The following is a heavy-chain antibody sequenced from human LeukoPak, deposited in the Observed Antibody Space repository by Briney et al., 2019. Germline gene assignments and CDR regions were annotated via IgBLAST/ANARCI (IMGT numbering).Heavy chain of an antibody. J-gene: IGHJ4*02. V-gene: IGHV3-48*03. CDR1: GFTFSSYE. D-gene: IGHD6-13*01. CDR3: ARDPGYGHSWPNLFDY. Sequence: GGSLRLSCAASGFTFSSYEMNWVRQAPGKGLEWVSYISIGGSTIYYADSVKGRFTISRDNAKNSLYLQMDSLIAEDTAVYFCARDPGYGHSWPNLFDYWGQGTLVTVSS. CDR2: ISIGGSTI.